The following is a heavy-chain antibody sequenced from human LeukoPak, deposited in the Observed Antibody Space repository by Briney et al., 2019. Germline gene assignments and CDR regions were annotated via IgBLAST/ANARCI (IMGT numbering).Heavy chain of an antibody. D-gene: IGHD6-13*01. CDR1: GGSISRNTYY. CDR3: ARTTEAHSWRTRYYDYYMDV. Sequence: PSETLSLTCTVSGGSISRNTYYWSWIRQPPGKGLEWIGYIYYSGSTNYNPSLKSRVTISVDTSKNQFSLKLSSVTAADTAVYYCARTTEAHSWRTRYYDYYMDVWGKGTTVTVSS. V-gene: IGHV4-61*01. J-gene: IGHJ6*03. CDR2: IYYSGST.